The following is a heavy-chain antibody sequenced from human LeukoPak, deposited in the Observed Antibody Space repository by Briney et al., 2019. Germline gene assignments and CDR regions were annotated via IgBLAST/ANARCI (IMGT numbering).Heavy chain of an antibody. Sequence: PSETLSLTCAVYGGSFSGYYWSWIRQPPGKGLEWIGEINHSGSTNYNPSLKSRVTISVDTSKNQFSLKLSSFTAADTAVYYCARRIEWLRLPFDYWGQETLVIVVS. V-gene: IGHV4-34*01. J-gene: IGHJ4*02. CDR2: INHSGST. D-gene: IGHD5-12*01. CDR3: ARRIEWLRLPFDY. CDR1: GGSFSGYY.